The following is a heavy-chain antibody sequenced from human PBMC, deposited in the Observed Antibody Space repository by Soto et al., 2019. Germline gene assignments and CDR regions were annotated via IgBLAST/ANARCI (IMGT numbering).Heavy chain of an antibody. D-gene: IGHD3-10*01. CDR2: ISGSGGST. CDR1: GFTFSSYA. J-gene: IGHJ4*02. V-gene: IGHV3-23*01. Sequence: EVQLLESGGGLVQPGGSLRLSCAASGFTFSSYAMSWVRQAPGKGLEWVSAISGSGGSTYYADSVKGRFTISRDNSKNTLYLQMNSLRAEDTAVYCCAKVVRGVQNFDYWGQGTLVTVSS. CDR3: AKVVRGVQNFDY.